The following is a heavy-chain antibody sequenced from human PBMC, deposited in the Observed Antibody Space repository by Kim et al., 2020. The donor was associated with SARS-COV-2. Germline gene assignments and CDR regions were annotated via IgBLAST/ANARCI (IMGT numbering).Heavy chain of an antibody. CDR1: GGSFSGYY. Sequence: SETLSLTCAVYGGSFSGYYWSWIRQPPGKGLEWIGEINHSGSTNYNPSLKSRVTISVDTSKNQFSLKLSSVTAADTAVYYCARTRIVQIAVAGTLDYWGQGTLAT. D-gene: IGHD6-19*01. CDR2: INHSGST. CDR3: ARTRIVQIAVAGTLDY. V-gene: IGHV4-34*01. J-gene: IGHJ4*02.